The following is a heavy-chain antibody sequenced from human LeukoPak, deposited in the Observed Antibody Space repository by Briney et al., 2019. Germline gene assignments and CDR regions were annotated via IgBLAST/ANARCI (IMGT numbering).Heavy chain of an antibody. J-gene: IGHJ5*02. CDR2: MNPNSGNT. V-gene: IGHV1-8*01. D-gene: IGHD3-9*01. CDR1: GYTFTSYD. CDR3: ARRKTIRTDNWFDP. Sequence: ASVKVSCKASGYTFTSYDINWVRQATGQGLEWMGWMNPNSGNTGYTQKFQGRVTMTRNTSISTAYMELSGLRSEDTAVYYCARRKTIRTDNWFDPWGQGTLVTVSS.